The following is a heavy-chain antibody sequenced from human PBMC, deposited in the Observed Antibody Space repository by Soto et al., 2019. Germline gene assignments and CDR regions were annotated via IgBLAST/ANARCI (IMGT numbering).Heavy chain of an antibody. D-gene: IGHD4-17*01. J-gene: IGHJ4*02. CDR3: ARDLYGDYSFDY. Sequence: PGGSLRLSCAASGFTFSSYGMHWVRQAPGKGLEWVAVIWYDGSNKYYADSVKGRFTTSRDNSKNTLYLQMNSLRAEDTAVYYCARDLYGDYSFDYWGQGTLVTVSS. CDR2: IWYDGSNK. CDR1: GFTFSSYG. V-gene: IGHV3-33*01.